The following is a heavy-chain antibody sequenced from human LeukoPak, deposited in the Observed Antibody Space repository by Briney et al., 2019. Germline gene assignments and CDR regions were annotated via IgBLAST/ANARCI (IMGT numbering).Heavy chain of an antibody. V-gene: IGHV3-23*01. CDR1: GFTFNSYA. Sequence: PGGSLRLSCAASGFTFNSYATSWVRQAPGKGLEWVSSISGSGVSTNYADSVKGRFTISRDISKNTLYLQMNSLRAEDTAVYYCAKGRFGELFWGQGTQVTVSS. CDR3: AKGRFGELF. J-gene: IGHJ4*02. D-gene: IGHD3-10*01. CDR2: ISGSGVST.